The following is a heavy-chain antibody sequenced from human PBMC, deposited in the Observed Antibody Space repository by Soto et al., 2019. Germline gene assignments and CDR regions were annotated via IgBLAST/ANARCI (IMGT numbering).Heavy chain of an antibody. CDR1: GYTFTSYA. Sequence: ASVKVSCKASGYTFTSYAMHWVRQAPGQRLEWMGWINAGNGNTKYSQKFQGRVTITRDTSASTAYMELSSLRSEDTAVYYCARAPAREDIVLMVYARTYYYYYYMDVWGKGTTVNVSS. CDR3: ARAPAREDIVLMVYARTYYYYYYMDV. V-gene: IGHV1-3*01. CDR2: INAGNGNT. D-gene: IGHD2-8*01. J-gene: IGHJ6*03.